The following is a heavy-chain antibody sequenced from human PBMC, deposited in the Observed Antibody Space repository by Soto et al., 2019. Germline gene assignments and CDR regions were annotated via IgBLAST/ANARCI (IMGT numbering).Heavy chain of an antibody. CDR1: GFTFSSYA. Sequence: GGSLRLSCAASGFTFSSYAMSWVRQAPGKGLEWVSAISGSGGSTYYADSVKGRFTISRDNSKNTLYLQMNSLRAEETAVYYCAKDFDWLYGTDAFDIWGQGTMVTVSS. CDR3: AKDFDWLYGTDAFDI. D-gene: IGHD3-9*01. J-gene: IGHJ3*02. V-gene: IGHV3-23*01. CDR2: ISGSGGST.